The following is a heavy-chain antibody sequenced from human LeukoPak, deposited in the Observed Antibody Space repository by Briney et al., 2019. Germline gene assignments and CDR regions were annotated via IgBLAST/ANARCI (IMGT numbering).Heavy chain of an antibody. D-gene: IGHD3-16*01. J-gene: IGHJ4*02. CDR2: INAGNGNT. CDR1: GYTFTGYY. Sequence: ASVKVSCKASGYTFTGYYMHWVRQAPGQGLEWMGWINAGNGNTKYSQKFQGRVTITRDTSASTAYMELSSLRSEDTAVYYCARDSFGGGPFDYWGQGTLVTVSS. V-gene: IGHV1-3*01. CDR3: ARDSFGGGPFDY.